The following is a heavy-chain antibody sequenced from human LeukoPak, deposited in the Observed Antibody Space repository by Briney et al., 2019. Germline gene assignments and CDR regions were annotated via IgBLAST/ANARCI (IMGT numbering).Heavy chain of an antibody. D-gene: IGHD4-11*01. J-gene: IGHJ3*02. V-gene: IGHV1-8*03. CDR1: GYTFTSYD. CDR2: MNPNSGNT. CDR3: ARTHDYSDAFDI. Sequence: ASVKVSCKAPGYTFTSYDINWVRQATGQGLEWMGWMNPNSGNTGYAQKFQGRVTITRNTSISTAYMELSSLRSEDTAVYYCARTHDYSDAFDIWGQGTMVTVSS.